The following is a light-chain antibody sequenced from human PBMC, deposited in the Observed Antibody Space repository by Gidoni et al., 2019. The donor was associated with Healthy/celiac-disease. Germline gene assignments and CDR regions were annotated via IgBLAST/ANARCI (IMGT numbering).Light chain of an antibody. CDR3: QQYGSSQWT. CDR1: QSGSSSY. J-gene: IGKJ1*01. V-gene: IGKV3-20*01. CDR2: GAS. Sequence: IVSTQSPGTLSLSPGERATLSCRASQSGSSSYLAWYQQKPGQAPRLLIYGASSRATGIPDRISGSGSGTDFTLTISRLEPEDFAVYYCQQYGSSQWTFGQGTKVEIK.